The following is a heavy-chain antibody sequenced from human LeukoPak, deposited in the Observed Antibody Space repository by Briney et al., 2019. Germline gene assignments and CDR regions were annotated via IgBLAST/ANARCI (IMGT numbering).Heavy chain of an antibody. V-gene: IGHV1-18*01. D-gene: IGHD1-26*01. J-gene: IGHJ4*02. CDR3: ARDGGRPQWELLHFDY. Sequence: ASVKVSCKASGYTFTSYGISWVRQAPGQGLEWMGWISAYNGNTNYAQKLQGRVTMTTDTSTSAAYMELRSLRSDDTAVYYCARDGGRPQWELLHFDYWGQGTLVTVSS. CDR2: ISAYNGNT. CDR1: GYTFTSYG.